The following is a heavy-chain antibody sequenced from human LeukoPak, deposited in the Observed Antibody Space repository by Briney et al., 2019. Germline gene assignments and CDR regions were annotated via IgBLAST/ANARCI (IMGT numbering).Heavy chain of an antibody. V-gene: IGHV3-48*01. CDR2: ISTSGRTI. Sequence: GGSLRLSCSASGFTFSNYNMNWVRQAPGTGLEWISDISTSGRTIYYANSVKGRFTISRDNAKNSLYLQMNSLRAEDTAVYYCAELGITMIGGVWGKGTTVTISS. CDR3: AELGITMIGGV. D-gene: IGHD3-10*02. CDR1: GFTFSNYN. J-gene: IGHJ6*04.